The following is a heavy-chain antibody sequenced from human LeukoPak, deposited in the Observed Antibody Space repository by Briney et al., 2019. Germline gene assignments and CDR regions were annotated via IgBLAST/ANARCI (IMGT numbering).Heavy chain of an antibody. J-gene: IGHJ4*02. Sequence: SETLSLTCTVSGGSISSSSYYWGWIRQPPGKGLEWIGYIYVSSSTNYNPSLKSRVTILVDTSKNQFSLRLTSVTAADTAVYYCARLLRGSLDYWGQGTLVTVSS. CDR2: IYVSSST. V-gene: IGHV4-61*05. D-gene: IGHD3-3*01. CDR3: ARLLRGSLDY. CDR1: GGSISSSSYY.